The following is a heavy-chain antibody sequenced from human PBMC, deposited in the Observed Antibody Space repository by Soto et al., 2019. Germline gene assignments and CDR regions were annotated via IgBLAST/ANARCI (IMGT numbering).Heavy chain of an antibody. J-gene: IGHJ6*03. CDR1: GFTFSSYW. CDR3: ARAVTTHYYYYYYMDV. Sequence: GGSLRLSCAASGFTFSSYWMSWVRQAPGKGLEWVASIKQDGSEKYYLDSVKGRFTISRDNAKNSLYLQMNSLRAEDTAVYYCARAVTTHYYYYYYMDVWGKGTTVTVSS. D-gene: IGHD4-17*01. V-gene: IGHV3-7*01. CDR2: IKQDGSEK.